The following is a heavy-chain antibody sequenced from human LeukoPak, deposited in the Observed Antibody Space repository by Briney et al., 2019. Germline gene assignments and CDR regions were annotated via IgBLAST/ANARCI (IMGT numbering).Heavy chain of an antibody. J-gene: IGHJ4*02. CDR2: ISWDGGST. V-gene: IGHV3-43*01. Sequence: PGGSLRLSCAASGFTFDDYTMHWVRQAPGKGLEWVSLISWDGGSTYYADSVKGRFTISRDNSKNSLYLQMNSLRTEDTALYYCAKDRIKDCSGGSCYSAYFDYWGQGTLVTVSS. D-gene: IGHD2-15*01. CDR3: AKDRIKDCSGGSCYSAYFDY. CDR1: GFTFDDYT.